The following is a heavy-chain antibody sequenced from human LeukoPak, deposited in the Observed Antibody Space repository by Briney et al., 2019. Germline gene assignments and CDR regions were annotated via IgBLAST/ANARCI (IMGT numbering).Heavy chain of an antibody. CDR1: GYTFTSYD. CDR3: ARGGNTYYYDSSGLADY. J-gene: IGHJ4*02. D-gene: IGHD3-22*01. Sequence: GASVKVSCEASGYTFTSYDINWVRQATGQGLEWMGWMNPNSGNTGYAQKFQGRVTMTRNTSISTAYMELSSLRSEDTAVYYCARGGNTYYYDSSGLADYWGQGTLVTVSS. CDR2: MNPNSGNT. V-gene: IGHV1-8*01.